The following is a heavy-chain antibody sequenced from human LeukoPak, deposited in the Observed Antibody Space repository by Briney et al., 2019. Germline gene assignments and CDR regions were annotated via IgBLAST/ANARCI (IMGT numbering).Heavy chain of an antibody. J-gene: IGHJ6*03. CDR3: AKDSIFGRYCSSTSCYTYYMDV. CDR2: IRYDGRNK. D-gene: IGHD2-2*02. V-gene: IGHV3-30*02. Sequence: PGGSLRLSCAASGFTFSSYGMHWVRQAPGKGLEWVAFIRYDGRNKYYADSVKGRFTISRDNSKNTLYLQMNSLRAEDTAVYYCAKDSIFGRYCSSTSCYTYYMDVWGKGTTVTVSS. CDR1: GFTFSSYG.